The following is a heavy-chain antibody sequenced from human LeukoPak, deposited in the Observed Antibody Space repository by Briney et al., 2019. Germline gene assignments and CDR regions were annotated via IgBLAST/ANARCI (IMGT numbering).Heavy chain of an antibody. CDR2: IWYDASNK. CDR1: GFTFSSFG. V-gene: IGHV3-33*01. Sequence: GGSLRLSCAASGFTFSSFGMHWVRQAPGKGLEWVAVIWYDASNKYYADSVKGRFTISRDNSKNTLFLQMNSLRDDDKAVYYCVRGVGVSRFNYFDPWGQGTLVIVSS. D-gene: IGHD6-13*01. CDR3: VRGVGVSRFNYFDP. J-gene: IGHJ5*02.